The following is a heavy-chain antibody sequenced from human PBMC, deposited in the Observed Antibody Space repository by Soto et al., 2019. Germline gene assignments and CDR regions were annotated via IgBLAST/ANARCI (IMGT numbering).Heavy chain of an antibody. CDR3: ARVRAVAGYTYFDY. CDR2: INSDGSST. V-gene: IGHV3-74*01. CDR1: GFTFSSYW. D-gene: IGHD6-19*01. Sequence: HPGGSLRLSCAASGFTFSSYWMHWVRQAPGKGLVWVSRINSDGSSTSHADSVKGRFTISRDNAKNTLYLQMNSLRAEDTAVYYCARVRAVAGYTYFDYWGQGTLVTVSS. J-gene: IGHJ4*02.